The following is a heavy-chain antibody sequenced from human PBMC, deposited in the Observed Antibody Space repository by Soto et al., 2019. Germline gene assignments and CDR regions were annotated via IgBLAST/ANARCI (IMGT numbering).Heavy chain of an antibody. V-gene: IGHV1-18*04. Sequence: ASVKFSCKASGYTFTSYGISWVRQAPGQGLEWMGWIIAYNGNTNYAQKLQGRVTMTTDTSTSTAYMELRSLRSDDTAVYYCARDRYDYGDYYFDYWGQGTLVTVSS. D-gene: IGHD4-17*01. CDR2: IIAYNGNT. CDR3: ARDRYDYGDYYFDY. J-gene: IGHJ4*02. CDR1: GYTFTSYG.